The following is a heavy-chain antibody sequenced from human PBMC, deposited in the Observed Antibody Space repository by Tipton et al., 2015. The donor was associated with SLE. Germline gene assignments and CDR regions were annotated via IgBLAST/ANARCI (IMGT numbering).Heavy chain of an antibody. CDR3: ARDGRYDFWSGYYTGEAYFDY. CDR1: GGSFSSYY. D-gene: IGHD3-3*01. V-gene: IGHV4-39*07. CDR2: IYYSGST. Sequence: TLSLTCAVYGGSFSSYYWGWIRQPPGKGLEWIGSIYYSGSTYYNPSLKSRVTISVDTSKNQFSLKLSSVTAADTAVYYCARDGRYDFWSGYYTGEAYFDYWGQGTLVTVSS. J-gene: IGHJ4*02.